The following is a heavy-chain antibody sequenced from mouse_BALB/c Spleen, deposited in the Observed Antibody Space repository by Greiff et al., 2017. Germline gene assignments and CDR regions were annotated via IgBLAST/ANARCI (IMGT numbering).Heavy chain of an antibody. V-gene: IGHV1S22*01. D-gene: IGHD1-1*01. Sequence: LQQPGSELVRPGASVKLSCKASGYTFTSYWMHWVKQRPGQGLEWIGNIYPGSGSTNYDEKFKSKATLTVDTSSSTAYMQLSSLTSEDSAVYYCTREGTAVVVPSDYAMDYWGQGTSVTVSS. CDR2: IYPGSGST. CDR1: GYTFTSYW. J-gene: IGHJ4*01. CDR3: TREGTAVVVPSDYAMDY.